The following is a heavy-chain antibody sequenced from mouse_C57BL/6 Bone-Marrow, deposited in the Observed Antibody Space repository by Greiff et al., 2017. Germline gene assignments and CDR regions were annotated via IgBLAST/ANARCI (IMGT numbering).Heavy chain of an antibody. D-gene: IGHD1-1*01. CDR1: GYTFTDYY. J-gene: IGHJ1*03. CDR2: INPYNGGT. CDR3: ARWGYGSGSSYWYLDV. Sequence: EVQLQQSGPVLVKPGASVKMSCKASGYTFTDYYMNWVKQSHGKSLEWIGVINPYNGGTSYNQKFKGKATLTVDKSSSTAYMELNSLTSEDSAVYYCARWGYGSGSSYWYLDVWGTGTTVTVAS. V-gene: IGHV1-19*01.